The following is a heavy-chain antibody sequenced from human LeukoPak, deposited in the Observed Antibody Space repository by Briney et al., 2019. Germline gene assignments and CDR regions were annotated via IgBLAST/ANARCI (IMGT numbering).Heavy chain of an antibody. CDR2: ISGGGGSK. Sequence: GGSLRLSCTASGFTVSSNYMSWVRQVPGKGLEWVSAISGGGGSKYTADSVKGRFIIARDNSKNTLYLQMNSLRVEDTAIYYCAKREGYSYNLWGQGTLVTVSS. D-gene: IGHD5-12*01. CDR3: AKREGYSYNL. V-gene: IGHV3-23*01. CDR1: GFTVSSNY. J-gene: IGHJ4*02.